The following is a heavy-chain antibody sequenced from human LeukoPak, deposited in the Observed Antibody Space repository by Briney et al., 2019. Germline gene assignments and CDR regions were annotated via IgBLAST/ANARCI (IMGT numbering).Heavy chain of an antibody. V-gene: IGHV6-1*01. CDR3: ARGRPSYYGMDV. CDR1: GDSVSRNGAA. J-gene: IGHJ6*02. Sequence: SQTLSLTCAISGDSVSRNGAAWNWTRQSPSRGLEWLGRTYYRSKWYNDYAVLVKSRVTINPDTSKNQFSLQLNSVTPEDTAVYYCARGRPSYYGMDVWGQGTTVTVSS. CDR2: TYYRSKWYN.